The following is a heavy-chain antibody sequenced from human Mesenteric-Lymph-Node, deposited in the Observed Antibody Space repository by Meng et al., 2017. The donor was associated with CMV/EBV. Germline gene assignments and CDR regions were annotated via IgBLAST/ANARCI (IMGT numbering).Heavy chain of an antibody. CDR3: AKDVSSSLGGFSGMDV. V-gene: IGHV3-9*03. CDR2: ISWNSGSI. Sequence: GGSLRLSCAASGFTFDDYAMHWVRQAPGKGLEWVSGISWNSGSIGYADSVKGRFTISRDNAKNSLYLQMNSLRAEDMALYYCAKDVSSSLGGFSGMDVWGQGTTVTVSS. J-gene: IGHJ6*02. CDR1: GFTFDDYA. D-gene: IGHD6-6*01.